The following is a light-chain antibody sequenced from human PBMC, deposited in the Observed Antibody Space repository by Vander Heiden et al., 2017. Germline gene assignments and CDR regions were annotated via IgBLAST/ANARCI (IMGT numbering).Light chain of an antibody. J-gene: IGLJ3*02. V-gene: IGLV2-14*01. CDR1: SSDVRGYNF. CDR3: SSYTTSSTVV. CDR2: EVS. Sequence: QSALTPPASFSGSPAQSITTPCPGTSSDVRGYNFVSWSQQHPGKAPKLIIYEVSNRPSGVSNRFSGSKSGNTASLTISGLQAEDEADYYCSSYTTSSTVVFGGGTKLTVL.